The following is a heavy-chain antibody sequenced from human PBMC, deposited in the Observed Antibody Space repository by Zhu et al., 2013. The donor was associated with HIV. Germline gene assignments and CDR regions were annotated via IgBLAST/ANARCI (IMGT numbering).Heavy chain of an antibody. CDR3: AASLPGYCSGGSCYRLNYYYGMDV. Sequence: QVQLVQSGAEVKKPGSSVKVSCKASGGTFSSYTISWVRQAPGQGLEWMGRIIPILGIANYAQKFQGRVTITADKSTSTAYMELSSLRSEDTAVYYCAASLPGYCSGGSCYRLNYYYGMDVWGQGTTVTVSS. D-gene: IGHD2-15*01. V-gene: IGHV1-69*02. CDR1: GGTFSSYT. J-gene: IGHJ6*02. CDR2: IIPILGIA.